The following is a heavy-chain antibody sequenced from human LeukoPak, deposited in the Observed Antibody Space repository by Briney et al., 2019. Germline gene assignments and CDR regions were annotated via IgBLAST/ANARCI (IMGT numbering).Heavy chain of an antibody. CDR2: INPSGGST. CDR3: ARSSYCTNGVCYPYYYYGMDV. CDR1: GYTFTSYY. D-gene: IGHD2-8*01. V-gene: IGHV1-46*01. Sequence: GASLKVSCKASGYTFTSYYMHWVRQAPGQGLEWMGIINPSGGSTSHAQKFQGRVTMTRDTSTSTVYMELSSLRSEDTAVYYCARSSYCTNGVCYPYYYYGMDVWGQGTTVTVSS. J-gene: IGHJ6*02.